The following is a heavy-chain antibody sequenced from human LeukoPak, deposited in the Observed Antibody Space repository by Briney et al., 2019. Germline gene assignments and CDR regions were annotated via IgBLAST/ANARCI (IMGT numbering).Heavy chain of an antibody. CDR3: ASDGAGSGDDY. CDR1: GGTFSSYA. CDR2: ISAYNGNT. Sequence: ASVKVSCKASGGTFSSYAISWVRQAPGQGLEWMGWISAYNGNTNYAQKLQGRVTMTTDTSTSTAYMELRSLRSDDTAVYYCASDGAGSGDDYWGQGTLVTVSS. J-gene: IGHJ4*02. D-gene: IGHD2-15*01. V-gene: IGHV1-18*01.